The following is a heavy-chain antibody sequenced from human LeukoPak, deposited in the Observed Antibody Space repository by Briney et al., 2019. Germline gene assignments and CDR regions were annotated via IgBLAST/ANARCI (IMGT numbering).Heavy chain of an antibody. CDR2: INSDGAAT. D-gene: IGHD1-26*01. CDR1: GFTFSSYW. Sequence: PGGSLRLSCAASGFTFSSYWMHWVRQAPGKGLVWVSRINSDGAATNYADSVKGRFTISRDNARNTLYLQMNSLGADDTAVYYCARASGTYPFDYWGQGTLVTVSS. CDR3: ARASGTYPFDY. V-gene: IGHV3-74*01. J-gene: IGHJ4*02.